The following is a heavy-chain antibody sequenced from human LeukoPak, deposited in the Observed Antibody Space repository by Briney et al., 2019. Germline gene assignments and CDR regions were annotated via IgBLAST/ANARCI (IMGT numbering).Heavy chain of an antibody. V-gene: IGHV1-69*04. CDR3: AREIIVGATSDP. CDR2: IIPILGIA. J-gene: IGHJ5*02. D-gene: IGHD1-26*01. CDR1: GGTFSSYA. Sequence: SVKVSCKASGGTFSSYAISWVRQAPGQGLEWMGRIIPILGIANYAQKFQGRVTITADKSTSTAYMELSSLRSEDTAVYYCAREIIVGATSDPWGQGTLVTVSS.